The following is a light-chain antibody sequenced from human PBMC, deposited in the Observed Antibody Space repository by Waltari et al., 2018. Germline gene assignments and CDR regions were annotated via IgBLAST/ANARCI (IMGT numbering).Light chain of an antibody. CDR2: ES. CDR3: SSYTSSTTWV. CDR1: SSDVGSYKF. V-gene: IGLV2-14*02. J-gene: IGLJ3*02. Sequence: QSALTQPASVSGSPGQSITISCTGTSSDVGSYKFVSWYQQPPGKAPQLMIYESNRPSGVSNRFSGSKSGNTASLTISGLQAEDEADYYCSSYTSSTTWVFGGGTKVTVL.